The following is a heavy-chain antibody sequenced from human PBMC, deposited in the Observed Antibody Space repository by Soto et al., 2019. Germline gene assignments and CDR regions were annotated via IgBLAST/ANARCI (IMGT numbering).Heavy chain of an antibody. D-gene: IGHD5-18*01. Sequence: QSQTLSLTCTVSGGSISSYYWSWIRQPPGKGLEWIGYIYYSGSTNYNPSLKSRVTISVDTSKNQFSLKLSSVTAADTAVYYCARRVGYSYGYAFDIWGQGTMVTVSS. CDR3: ARRVGYSYGYAFDI. CDR2: IYYSGST. V-gene: IGHV4-59*08. CDR1: GGSISSYY. J-gene: IGHJ3*02.